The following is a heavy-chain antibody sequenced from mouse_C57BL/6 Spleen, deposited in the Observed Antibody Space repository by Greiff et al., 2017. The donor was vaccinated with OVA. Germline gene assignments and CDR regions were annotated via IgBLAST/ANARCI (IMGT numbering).Heavy chain of an antibody. Sequence: QVQLQQSGPELVKPGASVKISCKASGYAFSSSWMNWVKQRPGKGLEWIGRIYPGDGDTNYNGKFKGKAKMTADKSSSTAYMQLSSLTSEDSAVYFCASKRGSYGYDGDWYFDVWGTGTTVTVSS. CDR1: GYAFSSSW. CDR2: IYPGDGDT. V-gene: IGHV1-82*01. J-gene: IGHJ1*03. CDR3: ASKRGSYGYDGDWYFDV. D-gene: IGHD2-2*01.